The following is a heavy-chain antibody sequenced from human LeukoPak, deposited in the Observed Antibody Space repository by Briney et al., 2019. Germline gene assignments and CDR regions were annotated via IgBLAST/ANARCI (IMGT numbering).Heavy chain of an antibody. J-gene: IGHJ6*03. V-gene: IGHV3-23*01. Sequence: PGGSLRLSCAASGFTFSSYGMSWVRQAPGKGLEWVSAISGSGGSTYYADSVKGRFTISRDNAKNTLYLQMNSLRAEDTAVYYCARGKTGSYYSRSYHMDVWGKGTTVTISS. CDR3: ARGKTGSYYSRSYHMDV. CDR1: GFTFSSYG. CDR2: ISGSGGST. D-gene: IGHD3-10*01.